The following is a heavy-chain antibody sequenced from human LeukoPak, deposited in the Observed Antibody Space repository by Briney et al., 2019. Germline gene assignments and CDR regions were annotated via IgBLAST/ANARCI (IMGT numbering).Heavy chain of an antibody. CDR3: AKNYDFWSLDP. V-gene: IGHV4-59*10. J-gene: IGHJ5*02. D-gene: IGHD3-3*01. CDR1: GGSFSGYY. CDR2: IYSSGST. Sequence: SETLSLTCAVYGGSFSGYYWSWIRQPAGKGLEWIGRIYSSGSTNYNPSLKSRVTMSVDTSKNQFSLKLSSVTAADTAVYYCAKNYDFWSLDPWGQGTLVTVSS.